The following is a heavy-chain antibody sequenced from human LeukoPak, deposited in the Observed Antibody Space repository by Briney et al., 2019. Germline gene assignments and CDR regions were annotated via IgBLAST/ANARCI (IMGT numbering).Heavy chain of an antibody. J-gene: IGHJ4*02. CDR1: GFTFDDYA. Sequence: GGSLRLSCAASGFTFDDYAMNWVRQAPGKGLEWVSYISSDPSHTYYADSVRGRFTISRDNAKHSLYLQMDNLRTEDTAMYYCARDPDYYDSRVVDFWGQGTRVTVSS. D-gene: IGHD3-22*01. V-gene: IGHV3-21*01. CDR3: ARDPDYYDSRVVDF. CDR2: ISSDPSHT.